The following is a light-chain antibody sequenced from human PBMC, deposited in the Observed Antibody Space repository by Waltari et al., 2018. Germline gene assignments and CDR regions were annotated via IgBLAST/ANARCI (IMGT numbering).Light chain of an antibody. CDR1: SRDVGFYNL. V-gene: IGLV2-23*02. Sequence: QSALTQPASVSGSPGQSITISCTGTSRDVGFYNLVSLYQQHPDKAPKLMVYEVIERPSGVSTRFSGSKSGNTASLTISGRQAEDEADYYCCSYAGRNIWVFGGGTKVTVL. CDR2: EVI. J-gene: IGLJ3*02. CDR3: CSYAGRNIWV.